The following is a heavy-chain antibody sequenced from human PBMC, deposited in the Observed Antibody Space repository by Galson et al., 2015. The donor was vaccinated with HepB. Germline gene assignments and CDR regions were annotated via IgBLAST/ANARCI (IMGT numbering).Heavy chain of an antibody. Sequence: SVKVSCKASGYDFNKYGLSWVRQAPGQGLEWMGWVSGYDGSANYAPKFQGRVTMTTEASTGTAFMEMRSLRSDDTAVYYCARDSRLELQLNNYYSYGMDVGGQGT. CDR2: VSGYDGSA. V-gene: IGHV1-18*01. CDR1: GYDFNKYG. CDR3: ARDSRLELQLNNYYSYGMDV. D-gene: IGHD1-7*01. J-gene: IGHJ6*02.